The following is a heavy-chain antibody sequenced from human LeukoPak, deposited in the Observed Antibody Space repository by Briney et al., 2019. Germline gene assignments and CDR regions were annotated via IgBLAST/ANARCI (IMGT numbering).Heavy chain of an antibody. CDR2: IYYSGST. D-gene: IGHD6-13*01. Sequence: SGTLSLTCTVSGGSISSYYWSWIRQPPGKGLEWIGYIYYSGSTNYNPSLKSRVTISVDTSKNQFSLKLSSVTAADTAVYYCARALAAAGWFDPWGQGTLVTVSS. CDR3: ARALAAAGWFDP. J-gene: IGHJ5*02. V-gene: IGHV4-59*01. CDR1: GGSISSYY.